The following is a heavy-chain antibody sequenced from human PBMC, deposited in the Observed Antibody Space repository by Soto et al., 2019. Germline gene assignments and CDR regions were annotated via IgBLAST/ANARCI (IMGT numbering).Heavy chain of an antibody. V-gene: IGHV2-5*02. Sequence: QITLKESGPTLVKPTQTLTLTCTFSGFSLSTNGVGVGWIRQPPGKALEWLALIYWDDDKRYTPSLESRLSTAKDTSKNQVVLTMTNMDPVDTATYYCVHKAGIFLLYWGQGTLVTVSS. J-gene: IGHJ4*02. CDR2: IYWDDDK. CDR1: GFSLSTNGVG. CDR3: VHKAGIFLLY.